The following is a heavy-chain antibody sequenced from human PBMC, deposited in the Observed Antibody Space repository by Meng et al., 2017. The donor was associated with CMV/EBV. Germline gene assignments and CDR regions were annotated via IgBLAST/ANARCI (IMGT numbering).Heavy chain of an antibody. CDR1: GGTFSSYA. J-gene: IGHJ6*02. V-gene: IGHV1-69*05. CDR3: ARGDIVVVPAAIRRYYYYGMDV. D-gene: IGHD2-2*02. CDR2: IIPIFGTA. Sequence: SVKVSCKASGGTFSSYAISWVRQAPGQGLEWMGGIIPIFGTANYAQKFQGRVTITTDESTSTAYMELSSLRSEDMAVYYCARGDIVVVPAAIRRYYYYGMDVWGQGTTVTVSS.